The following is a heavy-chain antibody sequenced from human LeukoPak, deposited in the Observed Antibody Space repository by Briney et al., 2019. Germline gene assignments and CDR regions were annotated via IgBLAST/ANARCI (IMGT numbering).Heavy chain of an antibody. J-gene: IGHJ4*02. CDR3: AKDFIVVVTAAFDY. CDR1: GFTFSSYA. D-gene: IGHD2-21*02. V-gene: IGHV3-23*01. Sequence: GGSLRLSCAASGFTFSSYAMSWVRQAPGKGLEWVSAISGSGGSTYCADSVKGRFTISRDNSKNTLYLQMNSLRAEDTAVYYCAKDFIVVVTAAFDYWGQGTLVTVSS. CDR2: ISGSGGST.